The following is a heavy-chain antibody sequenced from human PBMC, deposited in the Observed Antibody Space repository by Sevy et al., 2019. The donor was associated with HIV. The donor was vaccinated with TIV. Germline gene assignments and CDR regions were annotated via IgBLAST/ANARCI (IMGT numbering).Heavy chain of an antibody. J-gene: IGHJ5*02. CDR2: IIPIFGTA. CDR3: ARDTVVRGWFDP. V-gene: IGHV1-69*13. CDR1: GGTFSSYA. D-gene: IGHD2-15*01. Sequence: ASVKVCCKASGGTFSSYAIRWVRQAPGQGLEWMGGIIPIFGTANYAQKFQGRVTITADESTSTAYMELSSLRSEDTAVYYCARDTVVRGWFDPRGQGTLVTVSS.